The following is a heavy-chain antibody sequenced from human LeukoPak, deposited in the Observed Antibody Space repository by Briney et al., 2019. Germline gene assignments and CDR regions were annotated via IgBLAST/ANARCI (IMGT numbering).Heavy chain of an antibody. CDR1: GGTFSSYA. Sequence: GASVKVSCKASGGTFSSYAISWVRQAPGQGLEWMGGIIPIFGTANYAQKFQGRVTITADESTSTAYMELSSLRSEDTAVYYCARVPFRGDHHFDYWGQGTLVTVSS. J-gene: IGHJ4*02. V-gene: IGHV1-69*13. CDR3: ARVPFRGDHHFDY. D-gene: IGHD4-17*01. CDR2: IIPIFGTA.